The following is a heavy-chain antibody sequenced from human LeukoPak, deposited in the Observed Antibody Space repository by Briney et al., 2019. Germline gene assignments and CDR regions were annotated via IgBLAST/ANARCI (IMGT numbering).Heavy chain of an antibody. V-gene: IGHV3-23*01. J-gene: IGHJ3*02. CDR2: ISASGGST. Sequence: GGSLRLSWAASGXTFNNYAMSWVRQAPGKGLEWVSDISASGGSTDYADYVKGRFTISRDNSKNTLYLQMNSLRAEDTAVYYCARPRQGDAFDIWGQGTMVTVSS. CDR1: GXTFNNYA. CDR3: ARPRQGDAFDI.